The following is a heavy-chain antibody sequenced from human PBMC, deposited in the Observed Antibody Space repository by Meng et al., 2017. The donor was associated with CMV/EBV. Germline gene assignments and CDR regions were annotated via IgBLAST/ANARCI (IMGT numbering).Heavy chain of an antibody. V-gene: IGHV3-23*01. CDR2: ISGSGGST. CDR3: ARTAYNSGWWGGDYYSGMDV. D-gene: IGHD6-19*01. J-gene: IGHJ6*02. CDR1: GFTFSSYA. Sequence: GESLKISCAASGFTFSSYAMSWVRQAPGKGLEWVSAISGSGGSTYYADSVKGRFTISRDNSKNTLYLQMNSLRAEDTAVYYCARTAYNSGWWGGDYYSGMDVWGQGTTVTVSS.